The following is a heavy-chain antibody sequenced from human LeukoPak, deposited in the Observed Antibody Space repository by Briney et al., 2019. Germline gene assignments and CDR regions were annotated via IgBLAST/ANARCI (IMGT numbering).Heavy chain of an antibody. CDR3: ARRSCSGGSCHLFDY. Sequence: GGSLRLSCAASGFTFSPYWMSWVRQAPGKGLEWVATIKEDGSEKYYVDSVKGRFTISRGNAKNSLYLQMNSLRAEDTAVYYCARRSCSGGSCHLFDYWGQGTLVTVSS. CDR2: IKEDGSEK. J-gene: IGHJ4*02. CDR1: GFTFSPYW. V-gene: IGHV3-7*01. D-gene: IGHD2-15*01.